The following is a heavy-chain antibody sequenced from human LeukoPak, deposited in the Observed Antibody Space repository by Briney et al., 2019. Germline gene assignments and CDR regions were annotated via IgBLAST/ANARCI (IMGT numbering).Heavy chain of an antibody. Sequence: GASVKVSCKASGYTFTSYDINWARQATGQGLEWMGWMNPDSGNTGYAQKFQGRVTMTRNTSISTAYMELSSLRSEDTAVYYCAAAPRRIAVAGAGYYWGQGTLVTVSS. CDR2: MNPDSGNT. CDR1: GYTFTSYD. D-gene: IGHD6-19*01. J-gene: IGHJ4*02. CDR3: AAAPRRIAVAGAGYY. V-gene: IGHV1-8*01.